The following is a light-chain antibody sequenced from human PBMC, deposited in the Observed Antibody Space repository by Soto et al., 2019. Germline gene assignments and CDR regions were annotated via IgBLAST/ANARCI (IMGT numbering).Light chain of an antibody. CDR2: DAS. CDR1: QSVSSY. J-gene: IGKJ4*01. V-gene: IGKV3-11*01. CDR3: QQRSNWPPGLT. Sequence: EIVLTQSPATLSLSPGERATLSCRASQSVSSYLAWYQQKPGQAPRLLIYDASNSATGIPARFSGSGSGTGFTLTISSLEPEDFAVYYWQQRSNWPPGLTFGGGNKVEIK.